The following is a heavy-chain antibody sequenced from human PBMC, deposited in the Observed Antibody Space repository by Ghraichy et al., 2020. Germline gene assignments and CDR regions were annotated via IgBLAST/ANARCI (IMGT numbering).Heavy chain of an antibody. CDR2: ISWNGATI. V-gene: IGHV3-9*01. D-gene: IGHD3-22*01. CDR1: RFKFDDYA. CDR3: AREQGDYSDNNGLFDS. Sequence: GGSLKLSCAASRFKFDDYAMHWVRQAPGKGLEWVSGISWNGATIYYADSVKGRFTISRDNAEDSLFLQMNSLRAGDTAFYYCAREQGDYSDNNGLFDSCGQGRLVTVPS. J-gene: IGHJ4*02.